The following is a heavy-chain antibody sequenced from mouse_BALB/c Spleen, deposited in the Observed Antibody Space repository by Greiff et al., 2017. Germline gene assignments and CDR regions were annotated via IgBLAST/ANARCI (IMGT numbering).Heavy chain of an antibody. D-gene: IGHD3-3*01. J-gene: IGHJ1*01. Sequence: EVQRVESGPGLVKPSQSLSLTCSVTGYSITSGYYWNWIRQFPGNKLEWMGYISYDGSNNYNPSLKNRISITRDTSKNQFFLKLNSVTTEDTATYYCARDLGQDFDVWGAGTTVTVSS. CDR3: ARDLGQDFDV. CDR2: ISYDGSN. V-gene: IGHV3-6*02. CDR1: GYSITSGYY.